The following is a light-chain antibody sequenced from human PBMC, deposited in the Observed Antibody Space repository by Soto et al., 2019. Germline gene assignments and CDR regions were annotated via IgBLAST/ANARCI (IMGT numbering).Light chain of an antibody. CDR2: EVN. CDR1: SSDVGGYNY. J-gene: IGLJ1*01. CDR3: SSYTSSSTPYV. V-gene: IGLV2-8*01. Sequence: QSALTQPPSASGSPGQSVAIPCTGTSSDVGGYNYVSWYQQHPGKAPKLMIYEVNKRPSGVPDRFSGSKSGNTASLTVSGLQAEDEADYYCSSYTSSSTPYVFGTGTKVTVL.